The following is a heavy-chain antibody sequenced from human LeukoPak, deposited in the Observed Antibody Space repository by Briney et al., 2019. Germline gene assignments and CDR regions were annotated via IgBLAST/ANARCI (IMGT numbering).Heavy chain of an antibody. CDR3: AMSHYYDPGWFDP. CDR2: IYYSGST. J-gene: IGHJ5*02. Sequence: PSETLSLTCTVSGGSISSSSYYWGWIRQPPGKGLEWIGSIYYSGSTYYNPSLKSRVTISVDTSKNQFSLKLSSVTAADTAVYYCAMSHYYDPGWFDPWGQGTLVTVSS. D-gene: IGHD3-3*01. CDR1: GGSISSSSYY. V-gene: IGHV4-39*07.